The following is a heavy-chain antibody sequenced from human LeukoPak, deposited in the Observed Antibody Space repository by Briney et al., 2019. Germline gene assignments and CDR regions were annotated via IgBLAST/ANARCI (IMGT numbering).Heavy chain of an antibody. CDR1: GGSISSGEYY. Sequence: SQTLSLTCTVSGGSISSGEYYWSCIRQPPGKGLEWTVYIYYGGSTYYNPSLKSRVTISVDTSKNQFSLKLSSVTAADTAVYYCSSGSYYFSLDYWGQGTLVTVSS. D-gene: IGHD3-10*01. CDR2: IYYGGST. V-gene: IGHV4-30-4*01. J-gene: IGHJ4*02. CDR3: SSGSYYFSLDY.